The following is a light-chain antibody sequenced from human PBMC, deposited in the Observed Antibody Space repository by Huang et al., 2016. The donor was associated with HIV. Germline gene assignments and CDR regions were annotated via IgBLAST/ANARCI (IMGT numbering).Light chain of an antibody. CDR3: QQLSSYPVT. CDR1: QDIGTS. Sequence: AVQLTQSPSSLSASVGDTAIIACRASQDIGTSLAWYQQRPGAAPRLLIIGASSLQPGTPSRFSGLVSGPVFTLIIDNLQPDDFATYYCQQLSSYPVTFGGGTRVE. J-gene: IGKJ4*01. V-gene: IGKV1-13*02. CDR2: GAS.